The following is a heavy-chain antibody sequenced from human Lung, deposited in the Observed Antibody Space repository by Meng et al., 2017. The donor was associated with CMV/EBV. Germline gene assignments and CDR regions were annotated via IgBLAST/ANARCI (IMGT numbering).Heavy chain of an antibody. CDR3: ALIMIGPFDP. CDR1: GYTFTSYD. Sequence: VSCVASGYTFTSYDINWVRQATGQGLEWMGWMNPNSGNTDYAQKFQGRVTMTRNTSISTAYMELSSLRSEDTAVYYCALIMIGPFDPWGQGTLVTVSS. D-gene: IGHD3-16*01. J-gene: IGHJ5*02. V-gene: IGHV1-8*01. CDR2: MNPNSGNT.